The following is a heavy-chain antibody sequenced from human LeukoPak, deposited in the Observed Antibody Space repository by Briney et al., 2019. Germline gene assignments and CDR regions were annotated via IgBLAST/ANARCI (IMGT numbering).Heavy chain of an antibody. D-gene: IGHD2-21*01. V-gene: IGHV3-74*01. CDR1: GFTFSTYW. CDR3: VRDVWGDRDSYFDY. CDR2: ITSDGSST. Sequence: PGGSLRLSCTASGFTFSTYWMHWVRQAPGKGLVWVSRITSDGSSTTYADSVKGRFTISRDNAKNTLYLQMNSLRAEDTAVYYCVRDVWGDRDSYFDYWGQGTLVTVSS. J-gene: IGHJ4*02.